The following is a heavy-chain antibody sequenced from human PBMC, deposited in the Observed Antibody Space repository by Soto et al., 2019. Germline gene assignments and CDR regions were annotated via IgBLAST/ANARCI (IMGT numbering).Heavy chain of an antibody. V-gene: IGHV1-69*13. J-gene: IGHJ3*02. D-gene: IGHD3-22*01. CDR3: ARAITMIVVVTPGDAFDI. CDR1: GGTFSSYA. CDR2: IIPIFGTA. Sequence: SVKVSCKASGGTFSSYAISWVRQAPGQGLEWMGGIIPIFGTANYAQKFQGRVTITADESTSTAYMELSSLRSEDTAVYYCARAITMIVVVTPGDAFDIWGQGTMVTVS.